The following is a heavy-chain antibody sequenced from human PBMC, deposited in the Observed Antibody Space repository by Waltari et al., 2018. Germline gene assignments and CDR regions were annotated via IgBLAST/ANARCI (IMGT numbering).Heavy chain of an antibody. Sequence: QVQLVQSGAEVKKPGASVKVSCKASGYTFTSYDINWVRQATGQGLEWMGWMNPNSGNTGYAQKFQGRVTITADTSTDTAYMELSSLRSEDTAVYYCATGYLVGMTTTPFDIWGQGTMVTVSS. CDR3: ATGYLVGMTTTPFDI. CDR1: GYTFTSYD. V-gene: IGHV1-8*02. CDR2: MNPNSGNT. D-gene: IGHD4-17*01. J-gene: IGHJ3*02.